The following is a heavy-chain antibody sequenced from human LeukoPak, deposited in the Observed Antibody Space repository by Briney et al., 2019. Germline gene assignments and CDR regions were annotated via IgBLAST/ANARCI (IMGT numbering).Heavy chain of an antibody. J-gene: IGHJ4*02. CDR1: GFTFTNYA. CDR2: ISGGGGST. CDR3: AKENWVYNWKYDSSGSGINY. V-gene: IGHV3-23*01. D-gene: IGHD3-22*01. Sequence: GGSPRLSCAASGFTFTNYAMSWVRQAPGKGLEWVSTISGGGGSTYSADSVMGRFTISRDNSKTTLYLQMNSLRAEDTAVYYCAKENWVYNWKYDSSGSGINYWGQGTRVTVSS.